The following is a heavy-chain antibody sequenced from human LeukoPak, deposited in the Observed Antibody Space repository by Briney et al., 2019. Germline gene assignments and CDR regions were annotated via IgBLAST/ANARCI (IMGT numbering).Heavy chain of an antibody. V-gene: IGHV3-7*01. CDR2: IKPDGSAQ. CDR1: GFTFSNSW. Sequence: TGGSLRLSCAASGFTFSNSWMSWGRQAPGKGLEWVATIKPDGSAQYYVDSVKGRFTISRDNAKNSLFPQINSLRAEDTAVYYCADGGTYSSGPWGQGTLVTVSS. D-gene: IGHD3-22*01. CDR3: ADGGTYSSGP. J-gene: IGHJ5*02.